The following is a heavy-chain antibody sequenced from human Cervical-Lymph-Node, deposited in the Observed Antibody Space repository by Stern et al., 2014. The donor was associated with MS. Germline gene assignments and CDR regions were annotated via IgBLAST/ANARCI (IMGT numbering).Heavy chain of an antibody. CDR2: ICSDSSSM. J-gene: IGHJ4*02. CDR1: GFTFDDYA. V-gene: IGHV3-9*01. D-gene: IGHD6-13*01. Sequence: VQLEESGGGLVQPGRSLRLSCATSGFTFDDYAMHWVRQTPGKGLAWVSGICSDSSSMGYADSVKGRFTIARDNARNSLYLKMNSLRAEYTALYYCVKLTGTRWYKTGASRFDYWGQGTLVTVSS. CDR3: VKLTGTRWYKTGASRFDY.